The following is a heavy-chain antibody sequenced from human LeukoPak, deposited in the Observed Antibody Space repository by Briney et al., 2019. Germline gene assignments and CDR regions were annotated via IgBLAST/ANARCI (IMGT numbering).Heavy chain of an antibody. D-gene: IGHD1-26*01. CDR3: VRAWGPRTDYYLDH. CDR1: GFTFSNHA. CDR2: ISYDASHK. V-gene: IGHV3-30*04. Sequence: PGGSLRLSCAASGFTFSNHAMHWVRQAPGKALEWVAVISYDASHKYYTDSVKGRFTISRDFSQNTLYLLMSSLTPEDTAIYFCVRAWGPRTDYYLDHWGLGTLVTVSS. J-gene: IGHJ4*02.